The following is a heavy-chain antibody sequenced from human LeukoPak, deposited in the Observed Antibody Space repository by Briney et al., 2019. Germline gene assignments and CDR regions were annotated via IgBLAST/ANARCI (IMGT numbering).Heavy chain of an antibody. J-gene: IGHJ4*02. V-gene: IGHV3-21*01. CDR1: GFTFSSYS. Sequence: PGGALRLSCAPSGFTFSSYSMNWVRQAPGKGLEWVSSISSSSSYIYYADSVKGRFTISRDNAKNSLYLQMNSLRAEDTAVYYCAKDSARYCSGGSCYSRPFDYWGQGTLVTVSS. D-gene: IGHD2-15*01. CDR2: ISSSSSYI. CDR3: AKDSARYCSGGSCYSRPFDY.